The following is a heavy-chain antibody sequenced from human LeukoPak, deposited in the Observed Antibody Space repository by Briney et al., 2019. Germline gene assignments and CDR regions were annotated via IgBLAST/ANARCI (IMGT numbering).Heavy chain of an antibody. Sequence: ASVKVSCKASGYTFTSYDFNWVRQATGQRPEWMGWMSPNSGDTGYAQKFQDRVTMTRNTSISTAYMELSSLRSDDTAVYYCARGPPNWGYDYWGPGSLVTVSS. V-gene: IGHV1-8*01. CDR1: GYTFTSYD. D-gene: IGHD7-27*01. CDR2: MSPNSGDT. J-gene: IGHJ4*02. CDR3: ARGPPNWGYDY.